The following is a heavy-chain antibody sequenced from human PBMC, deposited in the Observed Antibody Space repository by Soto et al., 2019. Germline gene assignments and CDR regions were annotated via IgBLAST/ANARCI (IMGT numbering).Heavy chain of an antibody. V-gene: IGHV3-74*01. J-gene: IGHJ6*02. Sequence: EVQLVESGGGLVQPGGSLRLSCAASGFTFSSYWMHWVRQAPGKGLVWVSRINSDGSSTSYADSVKGRFTISRDNAKNTFYRQRNSRRAEDTAVYYCAGDIVVVPAAIYSGGMDVWGQGTTVTVSS. CDR3: AGDIVVVPAAIYSGGMDV. CDR2: INSDGSST. D-gene: IGHD2-2*02. CDR1: GFTFSSYW.